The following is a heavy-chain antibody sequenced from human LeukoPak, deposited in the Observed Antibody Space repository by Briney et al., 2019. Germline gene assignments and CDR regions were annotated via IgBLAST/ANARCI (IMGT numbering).Heavy chain of an antibody. J-gene: IGHJ5*02. Sequence: GESLKISCAASGFTFSSYAMHWVRQAPGKGLEWVAVISYDGSNKYYADSVKGRFTISRDNSKNTLYLQMNSLRAEDTAVYYCARDLTGGYSSGWYSWLFDPWGQGTLVTVSS. CDR2: ISYDGSNK. CDR1: GFTFSSYA. CDR3: ARDLTGGYSSGWYSWLFDP. D-gene: IGHD6-19*01. V-gene: IGHV3-30-3*01.